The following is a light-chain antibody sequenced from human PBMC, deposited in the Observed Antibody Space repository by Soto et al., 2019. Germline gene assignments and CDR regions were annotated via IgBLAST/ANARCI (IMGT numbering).Light chain of an antibody. CDR2: KSS. J-gene: IGKJ1*01. V-gene: IGKV1-5*03. Sequence: DIQMTQSPSNMFISXGDSVTIAXXASQSVSIWLAWYQQKPGRAPKLLIYKSSILESGVPSRFSGSGSGTEFTLTISSLQPDDFATYYCQQFNTSPWTFGQGTKVDI. CDR3: QQFNTSPWT. CDR1: QSVSIW.